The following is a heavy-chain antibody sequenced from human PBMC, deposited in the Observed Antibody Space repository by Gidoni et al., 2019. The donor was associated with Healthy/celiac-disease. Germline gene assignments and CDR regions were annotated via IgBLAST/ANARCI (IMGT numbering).Heavy chain of an antibody. Sequence: QVQLQESGPGLVKPSQTLSLTCTVSGCSISRGGYSWSWIRQHPGKGLEWIGYIHYSGSTYYNPSLKSRVTRSVDTSKNQFSLKLSSVTAADTAVYYCARESYGGDYVGGNWFDPWGQGTLVTVSS. CDR2: IHYSGST. CDR3: ARESYGGDYVGGNWFDP. J-gene: IGHJ5*02. V-gene: IGHV4-31*03. CDR1: GCSISRGGYS. D-gene: IGHD4-17*01.